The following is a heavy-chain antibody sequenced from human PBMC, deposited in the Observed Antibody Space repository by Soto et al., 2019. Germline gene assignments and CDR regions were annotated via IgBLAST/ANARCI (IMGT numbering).Heavy chain of an antibody. J-gene: IGHJ6*03. CDR1: GFTFSSYG. V-gene: IGHV3-33*01. D-gene: IGHD5-12*01. CDR3: ARSHVATNYYYYYYMDV. CDR2: IWYDGSNK. Sequence: GGSLRLSCAASGFTFSSYGMHWVRQAPGKGLEWVAVIWYDGSNKYYADSVKGRFTISRDNSKNTLYLQMNSLRAEDTAVYYCARSHVATNYYYYYYMDVWGKGTTVTVSS.